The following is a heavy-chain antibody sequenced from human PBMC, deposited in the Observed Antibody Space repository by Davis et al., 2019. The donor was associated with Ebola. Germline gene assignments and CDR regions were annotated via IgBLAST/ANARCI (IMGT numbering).Heavy chain of an antibody. J-gene: IGHJ6*02. CDR2: ISAYNGNT. V-gene: IGHV1-18*01. D-gene: IGHD4-17*01. CDR1: GYTFTSYG. CDR3: ARGFHDYGDNYSDYGMDV. Sequence: AASVKVSCKASGYTFTSYGISWVRQAPGQGLEWMGWISAYNGNTNYAQKPQGRVNMTTDTSTSTAYMDLRSLRSDDTAVYYCARGFHDYGDNYSDYGMDVWGQGTTVTVSS.